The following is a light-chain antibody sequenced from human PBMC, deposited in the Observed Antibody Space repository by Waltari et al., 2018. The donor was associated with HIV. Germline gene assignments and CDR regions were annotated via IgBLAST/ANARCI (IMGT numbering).Light chain of an antibody. CDR3: QVWDRSGDQWV. Sequence: SYVLTQPPSVSEAPGQTARINCRGINLRTTIVHWYQQKPGQAPVLVIYDDSDRHSRIPERFSGSNSGNSATLTISRVEAGDEADYYCQVWDRSGDQWVFGGGTKLTVL. V-gene: IGLV3-21*02. CDR2: DDS. CDR1: NLRTTI. J-gene: IGLJ3*02.